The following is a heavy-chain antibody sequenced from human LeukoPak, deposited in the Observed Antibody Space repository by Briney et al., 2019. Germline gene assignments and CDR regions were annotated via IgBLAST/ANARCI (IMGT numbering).Heavy chain of an antibody. D-gene: IGHD5/OR15-5a*01. Sequence: SETLSLTCAVYGGSFSGYYWSWIRQPPGKGLEWIGEINHSGSTNYNPSLKSRVTISVDTSKNQFSLKLSSVTAADTAVYYCARQAAWRYSVYGTRAGYGDYSGSGFDYWGQGTLVTVSS. CDR1: GGSFSGYY. J-gene: IGHJ4*02. CDR2: INHSGST. V-gene: IGHV4-34*01. CDR3: ARQAAWRYSVYGTRAGYGDYSGSGFDY.